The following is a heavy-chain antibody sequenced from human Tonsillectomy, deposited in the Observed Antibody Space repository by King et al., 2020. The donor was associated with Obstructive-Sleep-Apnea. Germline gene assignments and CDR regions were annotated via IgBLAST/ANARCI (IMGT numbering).Heavy chain of an antibody. CDR2: SRSKANSYAT. CDR1: GFTFSGSA. CDR3: TRSDSSGWYVY. Sequence: VQLVQAGGGLVQPGGSLKLSCAASGFTFSGSAMHWVRQASGKGLEWVGRSRSKANSYATAYAASVKGRFTISRDDSKNTAYLQMNSLKTEDTAVYYCTRSDSSGWYVYWGQGTLVTVSS. D-gene: IGHD6-19*01. V-gene: IGHV3-73*01. J-gene: IGHJ4*02.